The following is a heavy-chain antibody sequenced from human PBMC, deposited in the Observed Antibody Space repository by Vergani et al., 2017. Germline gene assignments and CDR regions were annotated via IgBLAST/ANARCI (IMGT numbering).Heavy chain of an antibody. CDR1: GGPLSAYY. Sequence: QVQLQESGPGLVRPSETLSLTCTVSGGPLSAYYWNWIRQTPGEGLEWIGYVEDSGYFNYNPSLKTRVSMSSDTSNNQFSLMLSSVTVSDTAVYYCARSIVSRNPPDYFDNWGQGTLVTVSS. CDR3: ARSIVSRNPPDYFDN. J-gene: IGHJ4*02. CDR2: VEDSGYF. V-gene: IGHV4-59*01. D-gene: IGHD1-14*01.